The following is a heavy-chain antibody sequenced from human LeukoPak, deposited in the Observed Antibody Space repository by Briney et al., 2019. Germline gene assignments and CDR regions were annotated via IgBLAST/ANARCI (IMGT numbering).Heavy chain of an antibody. CDR2: INHSGST. J-gene: IGHJ5*02. V-gene: IGHV4-34*01. CDR3: ARETGYCSGSSCYSSWFDP. Sequence: SETLSLTCAVYGGSFSGYYWSWIRQPPGKGLEWIGEINHSGSTNYNPSLKSRVTISVDTSKNQFSLKLSSVTAADTAVYYCARETGYCSGSSCYSSWFDPWGQGTLVTVSS. CDR1: GGSFSGYY. D-gene: IGHD2-15*01.